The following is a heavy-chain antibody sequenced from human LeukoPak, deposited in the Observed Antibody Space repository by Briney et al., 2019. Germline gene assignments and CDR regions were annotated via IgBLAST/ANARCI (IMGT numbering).Heavy chain of an antibody. CDR3: ARGGRGGTHYYYYYGTDV. Sequence: KASETLSLTCAVSGGSISSGGYSWSWIRQPPGKGLEWIGYIYHSGSTYYNPSLKSRVTISVDRSKNQFSLKLSSVTAADTAVYYCARGGRGGTHYYYYYGTDVWGQGTTVTVSS. J-gene: IGHJ6*02. CDR1: GGSISSGGYS. D-gene: IGHD1-14*01. V-gene: IGHV4-30-2*01. CDR2: IYHSGST.